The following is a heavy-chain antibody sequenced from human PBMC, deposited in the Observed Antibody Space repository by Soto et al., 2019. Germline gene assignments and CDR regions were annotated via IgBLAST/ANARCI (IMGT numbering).Heavy chain of an antibody. CDR2: IWYDGSNK. Sequence: QVQLVESGGGVVQPGRSLRLSCAASGFTFSSYGMHWVRQAPGKGLEWVAVIWYDGSNKYYADSVKGRFTISRDNSKNTLYLQMNSLRAEDTAVYYCARDLEIAAAGSIDYWGQGTLVTVSS. V-gene: IGHV3-33*01. D-gene: IGHD6-13*01. J-gene: IGHJ4*02. CDR1: GFTFSSYG. CDR3: ARDLEIAAAGSIDY.